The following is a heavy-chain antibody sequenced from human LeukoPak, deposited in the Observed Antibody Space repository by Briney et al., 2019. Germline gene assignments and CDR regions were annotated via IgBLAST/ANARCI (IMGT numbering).Heavy chain of an antibody. J-gene: IGHJ5*02. CDR1: GFTFTTYA. D-gene: IGHD2-2*03. Sequence: PGGSLRLSCTASGFTFTTYAMHWVRQAPGKGLEWVAVLSFDGSNNFYADSVRGRFTVSRDISKNTLFLQMDSLRVEDTAVYYCAKDGYCGSASCYGWFDPWGPGTLVTVSS. CDR2: LSFDGSNN. CDR3: AKDGYCGSASCYGWFDP. V-gene: IGHV3-30*04.